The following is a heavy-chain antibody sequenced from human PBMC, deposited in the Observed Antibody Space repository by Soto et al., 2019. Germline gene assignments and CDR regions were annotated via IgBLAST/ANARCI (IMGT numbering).Heavy chain of an antibody. CDR2: ISYDGSNK. CDR3: ARGGYSYGGDYYYYGMDV. V-gene: IGHV3-30-3*01. Sequence: GGSLRLSCAASGFTFSSYAMHWVRQAPGKGLEWVAVISYDGSNKYYADSVKGRFTISRDNSKNTLYLQMNSLRAEDTAVYYCARGGYSYGGDYYYYGMDVWGQGTTVTVSS. J-gene: IGHJ6*02. CDR1: GFTFSSYA. D-gene: IGHD5-18*01.